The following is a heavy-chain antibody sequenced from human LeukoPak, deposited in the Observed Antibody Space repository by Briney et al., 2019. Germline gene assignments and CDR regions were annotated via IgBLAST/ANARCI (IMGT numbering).Heavy chain of an antibody. CDR2: INPSGGST. CDR1: GYTFTSYY. Sequence: ASVKVSCKASGYTFTSYYMHWVRQAPGQGLEWMGIINPSGGSTSYAQKFQGRVTMTRDMSTSTVYMELSRLRSDDTAVYYCARDLGYYMDVWGKGTTVTISS. V-gene: IGHV1-46*01. CDR3: ARDLGYYMDV. J-gene: IGHJ6*03.